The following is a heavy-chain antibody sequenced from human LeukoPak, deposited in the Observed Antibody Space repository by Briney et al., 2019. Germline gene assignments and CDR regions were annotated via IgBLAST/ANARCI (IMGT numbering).Heavy chain of an antibody. D-gene: IGHD6-19*01. J-gene: IGHJ4*02. Sequence: ASVKVSCKASGYTFISYAMHWVRQAPGQRLEWMGWINAGNGDTKYSHKCQDRVTITWDTSASTAYMELSSLRSEDTAVYYCAREPRGWYLFDYWGQGTLVTVSS. CDR1: GYTFISYA. CDR2: INAGNGDT. CDR3: AREPRGWYLFDY. V-gene: IGHV1-3*01.